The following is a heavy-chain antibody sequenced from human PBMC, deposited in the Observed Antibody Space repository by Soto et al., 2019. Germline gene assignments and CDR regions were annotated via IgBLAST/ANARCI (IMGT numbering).Heavy chain of an antibody. CDR3: TPRKVVPADDAFDI. Sequence: GGSLRLSCAASGFTFSNAWMSWVRQAPGKGLEWVGRIKSKTDGGTTDYAAPVKGRFTISRDDSKNTLYLQMNSLKTEATALYYCTPRKVVPADDAFDIWGQGTMVTVSS. V-gene: IGHV3-15*01. D-gene: IGHD2-2*01. CDR2: IKSKTDGGTT. J-gene: IGHJ3*02. CDR1: GFTFSNAW.